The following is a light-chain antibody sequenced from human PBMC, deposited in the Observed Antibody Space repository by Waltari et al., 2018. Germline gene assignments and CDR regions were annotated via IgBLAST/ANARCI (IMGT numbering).Light chain of an antibody. Sequence: DIQMTQSPSSVSASLGDNVTLTCRASQTISKYLAWYQQAPGKAPKLLLYAASNLQSEFPLRFSGSGSGKDFTLTISGLQPEDVGTYYFQQANSFPYTFGQGTKLEIK. V-gene: IGKV1-12*01. CDR2: AAS. CDR3: QQANSFPYT. J-gene: IGKJ2*01. CDR1: QTISKY.